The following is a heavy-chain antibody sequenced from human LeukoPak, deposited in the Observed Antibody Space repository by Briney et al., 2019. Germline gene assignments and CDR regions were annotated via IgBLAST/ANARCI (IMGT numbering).Heavy chain of an antibody. CDR3: VVPAARWYYNDMDV. CDR1: GFTLSSYA. Sequence: GGSLRLSCEASGFTLSSYAMHWVRQAPGKGLEWAAVISYDGSNKYYADSVKGRFTITRDNSKNTLYLQMSSLRAEDTGVYYCVVPAARWYYNDMDVWGQGTTVTVSS. D-gene: IGHD2-2*01. J-gene: IGHJ6*02. V-gene: IGHV3-30*04. CDR2: ISYDGSNK.